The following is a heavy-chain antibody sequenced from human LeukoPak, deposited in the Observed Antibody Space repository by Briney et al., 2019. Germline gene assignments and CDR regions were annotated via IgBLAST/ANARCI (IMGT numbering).Heavy chain of an antibody. D-gene: IGHD6-19*01. CDR2: ISSSGSTI. Sequence: GGSLRLSCAASGFTFSDYYMSWIRQAPGKGLEWVSYISSSGSTIYYADSVKGRFTISRDNAKNSLYLQMNSLRAEDTAVYYCSYSSGWYYFDYWGQGTLVTVSS. V-gene: IGHV3-11*01. CDR3: SYSSGWYYFDY. CDR1: GFTFSDYY. J-gene: IGHJ4*02.